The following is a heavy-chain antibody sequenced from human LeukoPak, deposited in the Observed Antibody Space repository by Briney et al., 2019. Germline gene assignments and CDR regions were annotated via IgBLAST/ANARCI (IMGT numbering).Heavy chain of an antibody. CDR2: IYHSGST. CDR3: ARDFRSGGGYGILLFDWFDP. J-gene: IGHJ5*02. CDR1: GGSISSSNW. D-gene: IGHD5-12*01. V-gene: IGHV4-4*02. Sequence: SETLSLTCAVSGGSISSSNWWSWVRQPPGKGLEWIGEIYHSGSTNYNPSLKSRVTISVDKSKNQFSLKLSSVTAADTAVYYCARDFRSGGGYGILLFDWFDPWGQGTLVTVSS.